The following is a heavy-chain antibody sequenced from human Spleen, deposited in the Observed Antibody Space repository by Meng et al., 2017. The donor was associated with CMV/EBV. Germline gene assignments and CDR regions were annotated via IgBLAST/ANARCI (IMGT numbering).Heavy chain of an antibody. CDR1: GFTFSTFW. CDR2: ISSDGSST. CDR3: ARVIGDCSGGSCYSSAPYYYCYGIDL. Sequence: GESLKISCATSGFTFSTFWMHWVRQGPGKGLVWVARISSDGSSTSYADSVKGRFTISRDKAKNSLYLQINSMGAEDKAVYYCARVIGDCSGGSCYSSAPYYYCYGIDLWGQGTTVTVSS. D-gene: IGHD2-15*01. V-gene: IGHV3-74*01. J-gene: IGHJ6*02.